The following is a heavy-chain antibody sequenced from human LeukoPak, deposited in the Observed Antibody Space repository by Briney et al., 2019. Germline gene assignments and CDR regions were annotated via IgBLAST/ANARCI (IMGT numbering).Heavy chain of an antibody. Sequence: GASVKVSCKASGYTFTSYYMHWVRQAPGQGLEWMGIINPSGGSTSYAQKFQGRVTTTRDMSTSTVYMELSSLRSEDTAVYYCAREGIHYGGIEAEFDYWGQGTLVTVSS. CDR3: AREGIHYGGIEAEFDY. V-gene: IGHV1-46*01. CDR1: GYTFTSYY. CDR2: INPSGGST. D-gene: IGHD4-23*01. J-gene: IGHJ4*02.